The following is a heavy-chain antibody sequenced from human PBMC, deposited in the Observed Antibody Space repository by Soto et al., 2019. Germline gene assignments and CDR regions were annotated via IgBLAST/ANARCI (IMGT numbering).Heavy chain of an antibody. J-gene: IGHJ3*02. D-gene: IGHD5-12*01. CDR1: GYTFTSYN. V-gene: IGHV1-8*01. Sequence: ASVKVSCKASGYTFTSYNVNWARQATGQGLEWMGWMNPNSGNTGYAQKFQGRVTLTRNTSISTAYMEVSSLRSEDTAVYYCAFASSGYGLDAFDMWGQGTMVTVSS. CDR3: AFASSGYGLDAFDM. CDR2: MNPNSGNT.